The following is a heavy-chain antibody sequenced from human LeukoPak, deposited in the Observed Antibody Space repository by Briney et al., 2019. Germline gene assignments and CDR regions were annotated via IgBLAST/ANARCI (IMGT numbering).Heavy chain of an antibody. CDR1: GLTFSNAW. J-gene: IGHJ5*02. V-gene: IGHV3-15*01. D-gene: IGHD3/OR15-3a*01. Sequence: SGGSLRLSCAVSGLTFSNAWMSWVRQAPGKGLEWVGRVKSKVDGETTDYASSVKGRFTVSRDDSKNMVFLQMNSLQTEDTAVYFCTTHYDVLTGYYRADWFDPWGQGTLVTVSS. CDR3: TTHYDVLTGYYRADWFDP. CDR2: VKSKVDGETT.